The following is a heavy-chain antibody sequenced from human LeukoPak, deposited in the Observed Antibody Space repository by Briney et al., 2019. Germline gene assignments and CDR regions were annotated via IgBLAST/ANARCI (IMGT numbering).Heavy chain of an antibody. J-gene: IGHJ4*02. CDR2: ISGSGGST. CDR3: AKSRVVVAATFADY. D-gene: IGHD2-15*01. Sequence: GASLRLSCAASGFTFSSYAMSWVRQAPGKGLEWVSAISGSGGSTYYADSVKGRFTISRDNSKNTLYLQMNSLRAEDTAVYYCAKSRVVVAATFADYWGRGTLVTVSS. CDR1: GFTFSSYA. V-gene: IGHV3-23*01.